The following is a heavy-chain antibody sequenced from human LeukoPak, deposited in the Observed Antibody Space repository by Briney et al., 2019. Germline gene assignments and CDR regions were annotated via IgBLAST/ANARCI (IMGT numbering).Heavy chain of an antibody. CDR1: GYTFTGYY. Sequence: ASVKVSCKASGYTFTGYYMHWVRQAPGQGLEWVGRINPNSGGTNYAQKFQGRVTMTRDTPISTAYMELSDLTSADTALQYSERALDCGHAFDIWGQGTLVTVSS. V-gene: IGHV1-2*06. D-gene: IGHD3/OR15-3a*01. CDR2: INPNSGGT. J-gene: IGHJ3*02. CDR3: ERALDCGHAFDI.